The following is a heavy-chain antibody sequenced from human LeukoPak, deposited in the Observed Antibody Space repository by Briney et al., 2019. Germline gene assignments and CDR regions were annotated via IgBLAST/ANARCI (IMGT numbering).Heavy chain of an antibody. CDR2: IYYSGST. D-gene: IGHD6-19*01. CDR3: ARNYYRYSSSTAYGY. CDR1: GGSISSSSYY. J-gene: IGHJ4*02. Sequence: SETLSLTCTVSGGSISSSSYYWGWIRQTPGKGLEWLGSIYYSGSTYYNPSLRSRVTISVDMSKNQFSLKLRSVTAADTAVYYCARNYYRYSSSTAYGYWGQGTLVTVSS. V-gene: IGHV4-39*01.